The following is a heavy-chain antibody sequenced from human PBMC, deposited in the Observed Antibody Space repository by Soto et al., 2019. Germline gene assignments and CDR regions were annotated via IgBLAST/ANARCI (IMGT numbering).Heavy chain of an antibody. V-gene: IGHV1-8*02. Sequence: ASVNVSCTASGYTFPIYDINWVRQATGQGLEWMGWMNPNSGNTGYAQKFQGRVTMTRNTSISTAYMELSSLRSEDTAVYYCARGNDWLHYWGQGTLVTVSS. J-gene: IGHJ4*02. D-gene: IGHD3-9*01. CDR3: ARGNDWLHY. CDR1: GYTFPIYD. CDR2: MNPNSGNT.